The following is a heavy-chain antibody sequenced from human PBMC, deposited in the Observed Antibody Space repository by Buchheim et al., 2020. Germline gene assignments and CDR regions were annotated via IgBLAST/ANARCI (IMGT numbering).Heavy chain of an antibody. CDR2: IYPDDSDT. Sequence: EVHLVQSGAEVKKPGESLRISCKGSGYSFPSYWIGWVRQMPGKGLEWMGIIYPDDSDTGYSPSFQGQVTIPADKSTTTTYLQWSSLKASDSAMYYCARGATVPGPFEIWGQGT. D-gene: IGHD3-9*01. J-gene: IGHJ4*02. CDR1: GYSFPSYW. V-gene: IGHV5-51*01. CDR3: ARGATVPGPFEI.